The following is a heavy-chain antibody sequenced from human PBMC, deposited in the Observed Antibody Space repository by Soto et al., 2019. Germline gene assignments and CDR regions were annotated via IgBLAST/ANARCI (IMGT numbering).Heavy chain of an antibody. CDR2: INPNGGST. CDR3: ARVQGLVSPRPYFDNGMDV. V-gene: IGHV1-46*01. D-gene: IGHD1-1*01. Sequence: QVQLVQSGAEVKNPGASVKVSCKASGYTFINYYIHWVRQAPGQGLEWMGIINPNGGSTRYAQSFQGRVTMTRDTSTSTVYIELSSLRSEDAAVYYCARVQGLVSPRPYFDNGMDVWGQGTTVTVSS. CDR1: GYTFINYY. J-gene: IGHJ6*02.